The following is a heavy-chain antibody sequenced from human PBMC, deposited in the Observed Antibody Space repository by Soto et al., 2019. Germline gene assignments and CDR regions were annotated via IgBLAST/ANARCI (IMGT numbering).Heavy chain of an antibody. CDR3: ARGHGSGWQNFEY. Sequence: SETLSLTCTVSGGSISSYYWSWIRQPPGKGLEWIGYIYYSGSAKYSPSLKSRVTISLDTSKNQFSVRLPSVTAADTAVYYCARGHGSGWQNFEYWGRGTLVTVSS. V-gene: IGHV4-59*01. D-gene: IGHD6-19*01. J-gene: IGHJ4*02. CDR2: IYYSGSA. CDR1: GGSISSYY.